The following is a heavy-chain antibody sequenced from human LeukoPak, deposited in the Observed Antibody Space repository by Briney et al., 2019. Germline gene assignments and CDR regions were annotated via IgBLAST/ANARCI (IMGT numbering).Heavy chain of an antibody. V-gene: IGHV6-1*01. CDR1: GDSVSSKSAA. CDR3: ARQATSLGYFYSYLDV. Sequence: SQTLSLTCAISGDSVSSKSAAWNWIRQSPSRGLEWLGRTYYTSHLHNDFAVSVKSRITINPDTSKNQFSLPLNSVTPEDTAVYYCARQATSLGYFYSYLDVWGTGTTVTVSS. J-gene: IGHJ6*03. CDR2: TYYTSHLHN.